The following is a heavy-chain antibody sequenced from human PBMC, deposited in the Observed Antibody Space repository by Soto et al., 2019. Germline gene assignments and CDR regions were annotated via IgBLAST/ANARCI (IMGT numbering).Heavy chain of an antibody. J-gene: IGHJ4*02. V-gene: IGHV1-69*02. Sequence: SVKVSCKASGGTFSSYTISWVRQAPGQGLEWMGRIIPILGIANYAQKFQGRVTITADKSTSTAYMETNTLRVEDTAVYYCAARTACNNGQCPFDNWGQGTLVTVSS. CDR1: GGTFSSYT. CDR3: AARTACNNGQCPFDN. D-gene: IGHD2-8*01. CDR2: IIPILGIA.